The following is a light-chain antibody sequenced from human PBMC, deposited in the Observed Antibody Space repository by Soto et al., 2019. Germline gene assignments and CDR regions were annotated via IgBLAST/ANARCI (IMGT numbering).Light chain of an antibody. J-gene: IGLJ1*01. Sequence: QSALTQPASVSGSPGQSITISCTGTTSDFGFYNYVSWYQHHPGKAPKLLIYEVTNRHSGVSNRFSGSKSGNTASLTISGLQAEDEADYYCSSYTSSSTPYVFGTGTKVTVL. CDR1: TSDFGFYNY. CDR3: SSYTSSSTPYV. CDR2: EVT. V-gene: IGLV2-14*01.